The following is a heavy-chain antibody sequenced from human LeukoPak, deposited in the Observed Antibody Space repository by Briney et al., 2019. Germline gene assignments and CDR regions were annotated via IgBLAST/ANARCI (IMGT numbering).Heavy chain of an antibody. CDR2: ISYDGSNE. D-gene: IGHD5-12*01. J-gene: IGHJ4*02. V-gene: IGHV3-30-3*01. CDR1: KFSFSDYA. Sequence: PGGSLRLSCAASKFSFSDYAMHWVRQAPGKGLEWVAIISYDGSNEHYADSVKGRFTISRDNSKNKLYLQMNSLRGEDAAVYYCARDRNWLRDFDYWGQGTLVTVSS. CDR3: ARDRNWLRDFDY.